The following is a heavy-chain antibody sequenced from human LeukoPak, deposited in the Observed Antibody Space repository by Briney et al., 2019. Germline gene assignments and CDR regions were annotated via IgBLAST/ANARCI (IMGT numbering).Heavy chain of an antibody. J-gene: IGHJ4*02. Sequence: PGGSLRLSCAASGFTFDDYAMHWVRQTPGKGLECVSLISEDGGDTWYADSVKGRFTISRDNSKNSLYLQMNSLRAEDTAFYYCAKDKTRGPGDYWGQGTLVTLSS. CDR1: GFTFDDYA. CDR2: ISEDGGDT. V-gene: IGHV3-43*02. CDR3: AKDKTRGPGDY. D-gene: IGHD1-14*01.